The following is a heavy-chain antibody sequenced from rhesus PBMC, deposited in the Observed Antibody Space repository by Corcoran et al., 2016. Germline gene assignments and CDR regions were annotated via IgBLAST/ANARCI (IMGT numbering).Heavy chain of an antibody. CDR1: GGSIRDSYS. V-gene: IGHV4S10*01. CDR3: ARDREYATRDY. D-gene: IGHD2-39*01. CDR2: IHGSTSNT. Sequence: QVQLQESGPGVVKPSETLSLTFAVSGGSIRDSYSWSWLRQPPGKGLECIGYIHGSTSNTNYNPSLKSRVTISKDTSKNHFSLKLSSVTAADTAVYYCARDREYATRDYWGQGVLVTVSS. J-gene: IGHJ4*01.